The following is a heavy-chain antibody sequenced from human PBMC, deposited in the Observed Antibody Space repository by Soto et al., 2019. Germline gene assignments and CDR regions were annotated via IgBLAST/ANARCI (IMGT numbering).Heavy chain of an antibody. CDR2: ISNTGATT. D-gene: IGHD5-18*01. CDR3: AKRGGYSYGFLDL. Sequence: VQLLESGGGLMQPGGSLRLSCSTSGFSITKHAMNWVRQAPGKGLEWVSTISNTGATTYYAASVKGRFTVSRDNSNNRVFLQMKSLRAEDTAVYYCAKRGGYSYGFLDLWGQGTLVTVSS. J-gene: IGHJ4*02. V-gene: IGHV3-23*01. CDR1: GFSITKHA.